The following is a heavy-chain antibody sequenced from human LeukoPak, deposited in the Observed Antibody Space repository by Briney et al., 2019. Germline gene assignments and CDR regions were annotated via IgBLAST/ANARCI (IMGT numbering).Heavy chain of an antibody. CDR1: GFSFTSFA. CDR2: ISHSGAGT. Sequence: PGGSLRLSCAASGFSFTSFAMSWVRQAPGKGLEWVSAISHSGAGTYYADSVKGRFTISRDNSKNTLYLQMNSLRAEDTAVYYCAKEGFHYCSSTSCYWPYDNWGQGTLVTVSS. J-gene: IGHJ4*02. CDR3: AKEGFHYCSSTSCYWPYDN. D-gene: IGHD2-2*01. V-gene: IGHV3-23*01.